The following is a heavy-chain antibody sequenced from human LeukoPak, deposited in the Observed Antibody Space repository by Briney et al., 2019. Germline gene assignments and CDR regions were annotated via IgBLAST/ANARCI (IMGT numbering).Heavy chain of an antibody. J-gene: IGHJ6*03. V-gene: IGHV3-23*01. CDR2: ISDSGGGT. Sequence: GGSLRLSCVASGFSFSSYAMTWVRQALGKGLEWVSIISDSGGGTYYADSVKGRFTISRDNSKNTVYLQVNSLRAEDTAVYYCAKAAHFGAYFDSSGQPQNYNYCMDVWGKGTTVTVSS. CDR3: AKAAHFGAYFDSSGQPQNYNYCMDV. CDR1: GFSFSSYA. D-gene: IGHD3-22*01.